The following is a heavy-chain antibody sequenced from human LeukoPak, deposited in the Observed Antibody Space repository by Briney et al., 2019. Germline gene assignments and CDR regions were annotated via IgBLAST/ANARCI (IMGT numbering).Heavy chain of an antibody. D-gene: IGHD1-20*01. CDR2: FSGSGGST. J-gene: IGHJ4*02. V-gene: IGHV3-23*01. CDR1: GLTFYSYA. Sequence: GGSLRLSCAASGLTFYSYAMSWVRQAPGKGLEWVSGFSGSGGSTYYADSVKGRFTISRDNSKNTLYVQMNSLRVEGTAVYYCAKAGMTRFDYWGQGIMVTVSS. CDR3: AKAGMTRFDY.